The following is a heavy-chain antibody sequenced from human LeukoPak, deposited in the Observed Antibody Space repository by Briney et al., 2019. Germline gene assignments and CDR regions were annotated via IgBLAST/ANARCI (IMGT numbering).Heavy chain of an antibody. D-gene: IGHD3-16*01. CDR2: ISGSGGST. Sequence: HPGASLRLSCAASGFTFSSYAMSWVRQAPGKGLEWVSAISGSGGSTYYADSVKGRFTISRDNSKNMLYLQMNSLRAEDTAVYYCAKDHFGGVDYWGQGTLVTVSS. V-gene: IGHV3-23*01. J-gene: IGHJ4*02. CDR1: GFTFSSYA. CDR3: AKDHFGGVDY.